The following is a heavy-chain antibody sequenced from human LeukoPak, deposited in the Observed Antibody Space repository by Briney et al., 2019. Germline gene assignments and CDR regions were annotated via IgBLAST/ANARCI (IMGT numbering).Heavy chain of an antibody. CDR2: IYYSGSI. V-gene: IGHV4-59*11. J-gene: IGHJ4*02. D-gene: IGHD3-3*01. Sequence: SETLSLTCTVSGGSIKSHYWSWIRQPPGKGLEWIGYIYYSGSINYNPSLKSRVTISVDTSKNEFSLKLSSVTAADTAVYYCARESRSGGYYVDYWGQGTLVTVSS. CDR1: GGSIKSHY. CDR3: ARESRSGGYYVDY.